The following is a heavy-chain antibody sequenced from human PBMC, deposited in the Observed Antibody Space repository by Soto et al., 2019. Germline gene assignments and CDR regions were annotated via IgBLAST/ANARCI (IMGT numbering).Heavy chain of an antibody. V-gene: IGHV1-69*01. J-gene: IGHJ6*02. CDR1: GGTFSSYA. D-gene: IGHD4-4*01. Sequence: QVQLVQSGAEVKKPGSSVKVSCKASGGTFSSYAISWVRQAPGQGLEWMGGIIPIFGTANYAQKFQSRVTITADESTSTAYMELSSLRSEDTAVYYCARGYSNYADDYYGMDVWGQGTTVTVSS. CDR2: IIPIFGTA. CDR3: ARGYSNYADDYYGMDV.